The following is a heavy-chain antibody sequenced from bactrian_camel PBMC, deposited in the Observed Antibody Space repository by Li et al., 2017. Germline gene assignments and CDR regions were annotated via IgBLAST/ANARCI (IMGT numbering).Heavy chain of an antibody. CDR1: GFTFRNYD. CDR3: ADEPRFPGLCRPEYGYNY. J-gene: IGHJ4*01. Sequence: VQLVESGGGLIQPGGSLRVSCAASGFTFRNYDMTWVRQAPGKGLEWVSSIYSDGTTYYADSVKGRFTISRDNAKNTVYLQMNSLKPEDTAMYYCADEPRFPGLCRPEYGYNYWGQGTQVTVS. D-gene: IGHD6*01. V-gene: IGHV3S10*01. CDR2: IYSDGTT.